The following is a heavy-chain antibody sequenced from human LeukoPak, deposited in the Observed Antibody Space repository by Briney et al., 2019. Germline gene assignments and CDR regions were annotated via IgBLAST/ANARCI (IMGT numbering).Heavy chain of an antibody. V-gene: IGHV4-59*01. D-gene: IGHD4-17*01. Sequence: SETLSLTCAVYGGSISSYYWSWIRQPPGKGLQWIGYIYYSGSTNYNPSLKSRVTISVDTSKNQFSLKLSSVTAADTAVYYCARANGAYKSFDNWGQGTRVTVSS. CDR2: IYYSGST. CDR1: GGSISSYY. CDR3: ARANGAYKSFDN. J-gene: IGHJ4*02.